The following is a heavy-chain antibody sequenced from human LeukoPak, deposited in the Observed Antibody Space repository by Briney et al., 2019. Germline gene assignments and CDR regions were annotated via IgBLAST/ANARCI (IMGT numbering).Heavy chain of an antibody. CDR1: GFTVSSNY. J-gene: IGHJ4*02. CDR2: IYYSGST. V-gene: IGHV4-39*01. CDR3: ARPYGAAGLD. D-gene: IGHD4-17*01. Sequence: GSLRLSCAASGFTVSSNYMSWVRQAPGKGLEWIGSIYYSGSTYYNPSLKSRVTISVDTSKNQFSLKLSSVTAADTAVYYCARPYGAAGLDWGQGTLVTVSS.